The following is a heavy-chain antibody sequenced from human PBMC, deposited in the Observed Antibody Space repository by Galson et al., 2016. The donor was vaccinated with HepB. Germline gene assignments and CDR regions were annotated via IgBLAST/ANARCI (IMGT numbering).Heavy chain of an antibody. Sequence: SETLSLTCAVSGDSVSNSNWWSWVCQPPGKGLEWIGEIFHTGVMNYNPSLKSRVTISVDMSENQLSLKLSSVTAADTAMYYCARGGTYYIGYWGQGALVTVSS. D-gene: IGHD1-26*01. V-gene: IGHV4-4*02. J-gene: IGHJ4*02. CDR1: GDSVSNSNW. CDR2: IFHTGVM. CDR3: ARGGTYYIGY.